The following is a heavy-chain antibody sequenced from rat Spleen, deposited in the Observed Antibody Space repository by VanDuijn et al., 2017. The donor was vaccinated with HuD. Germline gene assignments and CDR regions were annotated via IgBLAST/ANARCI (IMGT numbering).Heavy chain of an antibody. CDR2: ISYDGSST. Sequence: EVQLVESGGGLVQPGRSLTLSCVVSGFTFSDYNMAWVRQAPEKGLDWVATISYDGSSTYYRDSVKDRLTISRDNAKSTLYLQMDSLRSEDTATYYCARSLLQWYYFDYWGQGVMVTVSS. CDR3: ARSLLQWYYFDY. J-gene: IGHJ2*01. V-gene: IGHV5-7*01. D-gene: IGHD1-1*01. CDR1: GFTFSDYN.